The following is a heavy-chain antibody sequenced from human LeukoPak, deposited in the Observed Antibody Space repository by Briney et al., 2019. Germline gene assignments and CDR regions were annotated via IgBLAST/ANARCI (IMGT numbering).Heavy chain of an antibody. CDR3: ATRYSGTFYGGAHDY. J-gene: IGHJ4*02. CDR2: ISSSGDST. Sequence: PGGSLRLSCAASGVTFSDYYINWIRQAPGKGLEWVSYISSSGDSTYYVDSVKGRFTISRDNAKNSVFLQMNSLRAEDTAVYYCATRYSGTFYGGAHDYWGQGTLVTVSS. CDR1: GVTFSDYY. D-gene: IGHD1-26*01. V-gene: IGHV3-11*01.